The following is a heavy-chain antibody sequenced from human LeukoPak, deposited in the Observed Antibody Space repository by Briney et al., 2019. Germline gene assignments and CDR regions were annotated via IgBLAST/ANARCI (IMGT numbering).Heavy chain of an antibody. J-gene: IGHJ4*02. CDR2: ISGSGGST. V-gene: IGHV3-23*01. CDR1: GFTFSSYA. D-gene: IGHD6-13*01. Sequence: GGSLRLSCAASGFTFSSYAMSWVRQAPGKGLEWVSAISGSGGSTYYADSVKGRFTISRDNSKSTLYLQMNSLRAEDTAVYYCAKATYPGIAAAGSFDYWGQGTLVTVSS. CDR3: AKATYPGIAAAGSFDY.